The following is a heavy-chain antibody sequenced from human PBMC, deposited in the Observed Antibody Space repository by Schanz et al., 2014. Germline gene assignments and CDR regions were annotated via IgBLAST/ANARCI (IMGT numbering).Heavy chain of an antibody. CDR2: INGDGSRT. CDR1: GFTFSNYW. Sequence: EVQLLESGGGLVQPGGSLRLSCAASGFTFSNYWMHWVRQAPGKGLVWVARINGDGSRTAYADSVKGRFTISRDNAKNTLYLQMNSLRAEDTAVYYCAKSDAFDIWGQGTRVTVSS. J-gene: IGHJ3*02. V-gene: IGHV3-74*01. CDR3: AKSDAFDI.